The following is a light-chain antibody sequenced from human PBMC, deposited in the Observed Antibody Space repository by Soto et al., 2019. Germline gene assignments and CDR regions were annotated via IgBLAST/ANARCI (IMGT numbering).Light chain of an antibody. Sequence: IEMNQSPFSVCTSVGDRVPLQYRASQGIGTWLAWYQQKPGRAPKLLIYDASNLQSGVPSRFSGSGSGTDFTLTITSLQPEDFATYYCQQANSFPLTFGGG. CDR3: QQANSFPLT. J-gene: IGKJ4*01. CDR2: DAS. CDR1: QGIGTW. V-gene: IGKV1D-12*01.